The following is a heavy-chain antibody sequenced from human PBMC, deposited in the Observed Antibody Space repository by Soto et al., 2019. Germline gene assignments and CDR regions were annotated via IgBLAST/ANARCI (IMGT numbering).Heavy chain of an antibody. CDR1: GYTLTVNH. D-gene: IGHD1-1*01. Sequence: ASVKVACKVSGYTLTVNHMDWVRQAPGQGLEWMGRIDPHSGDTNYAQKFQGRVTMTRDTSITTAYMELNRLTSDDTAVYYCARETYKFENWGQGSLVTVSS. CDR2: IDPHSGDT. J-gene: IGHJ4*02. CDR3: ARETYKFEN. V-gene: IGHV1-2*06.